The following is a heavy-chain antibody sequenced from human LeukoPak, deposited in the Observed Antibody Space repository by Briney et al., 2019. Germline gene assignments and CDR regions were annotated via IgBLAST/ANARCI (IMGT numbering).Heavy chain of an antibody. CDR3: ARNFRGRYYDSSGSFGY. D-gene: IGHD3-22*01. CDR1: GFTFSNYV. Sequence: GGSLRLSCAASGFTFSNYVMSWVRQAPGKGLEWVSAIGGSGDATYYADSVKGRFTISRDNSKNTLYLQMNSLRAEDTAVYYCARNFRGRYYDSSGSFGYWGQGTLVTVSS. V-gene: IGHV3-23*01. J-gene: IGHJ4*02. CDR2: IGGSGDAT.